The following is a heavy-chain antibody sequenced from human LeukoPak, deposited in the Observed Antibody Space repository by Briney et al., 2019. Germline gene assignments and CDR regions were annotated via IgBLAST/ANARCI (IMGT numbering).Heavy chain of an antibody. V-gene: IGHV4-59*01. Sequence: SETLSLTCTVSGGSISSYYWSWIRQPPGKSLEWIGYIYYSGSTNYNPSLKSRVTISVDTSKNQFSLKLSSVTAADTAAYYCARGDSSGYYYGYYYYGMDVWGQGTTVTVSS. D-gene: IGHD3-22*01. CDR2: IYYSGST. CDR3: ARGDSSGYYYGYYYYGMDV. J-gene: IGHJ6*02. CDR1: GGSISSYY.